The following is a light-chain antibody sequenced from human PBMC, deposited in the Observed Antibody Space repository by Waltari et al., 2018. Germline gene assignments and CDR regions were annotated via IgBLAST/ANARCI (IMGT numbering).Light chain of an antibody. Sequence: IVLTQSPATLSLSPGERATISCRARQSVNKYFTWYQQKPGQAPRLIIYYASNRATGLPARFGGSGSGTGFILPINSLEPEEFGVYYCQHRNHWAWTFGQGTKVEIK. CDR2: YAS. J-gene: IGKJ1*01. CDR3: QHRNHWAWT. CDR1: QSVNKY. V-gene: IGKV3-11*01.